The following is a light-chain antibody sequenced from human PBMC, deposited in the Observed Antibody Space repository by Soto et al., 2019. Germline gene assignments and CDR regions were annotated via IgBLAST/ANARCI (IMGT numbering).Light chain of an antibody. CDR3: QHYNSYSGT. J-gene: IGKJ2*01. V-gene: IGKV1-5*01. CDR1: KSISSW. CDR2: DAS. Sequence: IKMTQSPSTLSSSVGDRITITCRASKSISSWLAWYQQKPGKAPKLLIYDASSLESGVPSRFSGSGSGTEFTLTISSLQPDDFATYYCQHYNSYSGTFRQGTKVDIK.